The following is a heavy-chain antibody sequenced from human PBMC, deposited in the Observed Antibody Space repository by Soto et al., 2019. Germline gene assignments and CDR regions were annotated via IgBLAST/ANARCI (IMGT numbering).Heavy chain of an antibody. CDR2: IGTAGDT. CDR1: GFTFSSYD. CDR3: ARALVGYCSGGSCYQKAYYGMDV. J-gene: IGHJ6*02. Sequence: GGSLRLSCAASGFTFSSYDMHWVRQATGKGLEWVSAIGTAGDTYYPGSVKGRFTISRENAKNSLYLQMNSLRAGDTAVYYCARALVGYCSGGSCYQKAYYGMDVWGQGTTV. V-gene: IGHV3-13*01. D-gene: IGHD2-15*01.